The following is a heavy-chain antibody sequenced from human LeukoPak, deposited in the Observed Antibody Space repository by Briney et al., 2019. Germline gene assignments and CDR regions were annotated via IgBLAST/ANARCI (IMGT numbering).Heavy chain of an antibody. CDR1: GFTFSYYG. CDR2: IWHDGGKR. D-gene: IGHD3-22*01. J-gene: IGHJ5*02. CDR3: ARDADTSEFFSWLDL. Sequence: GGSLRLSCAASGFTFSYYGMQWVRQAPGKGLEWVALIWHDGGKRYYADSVKGRFTISRDNSKNTLYLQMTTLRAEDTAVYYCARDADTSEFFSWLDLWGQGTLVTVSS. V-gene: IGHV3-33*01.